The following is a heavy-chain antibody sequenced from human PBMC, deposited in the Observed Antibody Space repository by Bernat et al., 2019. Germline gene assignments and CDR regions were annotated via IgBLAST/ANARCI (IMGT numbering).Heavy chain of an antibody. V-gene: IGHV3-33*01. Sequence: QVQLVESGGGVVQPGRSLRLSCAASGFMFSSYGMHWVRQAPGKGLEWLSAIWFDGSNKYYADSVKGRFTISRDNSKNTLYLQMNSLRPDDTAVYFCAGAFGDYPTDDWGQGTLVTVSS. CDR3: AGAFGDYPTDD. J-gene: IGHJ4*02. D-gene: IGHD4-17*01. CDR2: IWFDGSNK. CDR1: GFMFSSYG.